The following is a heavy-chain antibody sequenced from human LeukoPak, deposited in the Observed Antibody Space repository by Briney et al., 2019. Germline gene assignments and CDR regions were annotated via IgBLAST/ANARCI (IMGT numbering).Heavy chain of an antibody. CDR2: ISYDGSNK. D-gene: IGHD3-22*01. CDR1: GFTFSSYG. V-gene: IGHV3-30*19. J-gene: IGHJ4*02. CDR3: ARDQFTLSDSSGYYWAQYYFDY. Sequence: GGSLRLSCAASGFTFSSYGMHWVRQAPGKGLEWVAVISYDGSNKYYADSVKGRFTISRDNSKNTLYLQMNSLRAEDTAVYYCARDQFTLSDSSGYYWAQYYFDYWGQGTLVTVSS.